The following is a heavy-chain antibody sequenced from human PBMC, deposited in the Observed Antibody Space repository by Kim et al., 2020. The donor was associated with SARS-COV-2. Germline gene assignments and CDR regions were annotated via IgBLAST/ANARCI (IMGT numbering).Heavy chain of an antibody. Sequence: KTKYSQKFQGRVTITRDTSASTAYMELSSLRSEDTAVYYCANTNVGYFTYWGQGTLVTVSS. CDR3: ANTNVGYFTY. J-gene: IGHJ4*02. V-gene: IGHV1-3*01. D-gene: IGHD3-22*01. CDR2: KT.